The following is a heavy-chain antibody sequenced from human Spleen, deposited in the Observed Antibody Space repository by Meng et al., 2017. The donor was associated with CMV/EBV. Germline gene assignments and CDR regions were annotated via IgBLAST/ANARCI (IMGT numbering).Heavy chain of an antibody. CDR1: GASISSNY. CDR2: ISHNGYI. Sequence: GSLRLSCTVSGASISSNYWSWNRRPPGKGLQYIGSISHNGYINYNPSLKGRVTISLDTSRNQLSLRLTSVTAADTAMYHCARGLIVPANNKLYYFGLDVWGQGTSVTVSS. D-gene: IGHD2-2*01. J-gene: IGHJ6*02. CDR3: ARGLIVPANNKLYYFGLDV. V-gene: IGHV4-59*01.